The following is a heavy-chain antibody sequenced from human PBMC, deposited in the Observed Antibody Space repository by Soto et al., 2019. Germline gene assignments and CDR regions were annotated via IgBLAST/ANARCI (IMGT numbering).Heavy chain of an antibody. CDR2: ISYDGSNK. CDR3: AKRGGHSSSWYWSLDY. J-gene: IGHJ4*02. V-gene: IGHV3-30*18. Sequence: PGGSLRLSCAASGFTFSSYGMHWVRQAPGKGLEWVAVISYDGSNKYYADSVKGRFTISRDNSKNTLYLQMNSLRAEDTAVYYCAKRGGHSSSWYWSLDYWGQGTLVTVSS. CDR1: GFTFSSYG. D-gene: IGHD6-13*01.